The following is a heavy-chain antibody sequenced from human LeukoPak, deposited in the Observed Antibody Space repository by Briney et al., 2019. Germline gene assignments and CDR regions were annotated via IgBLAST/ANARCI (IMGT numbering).Heavy chain of an antibody. CDR1: GFTFSSYA. Sequence: PGGSLRLSCAASGFTFSSYAMQWVRQAPGKGLEWVAFISYDGSNQYYPDSVQGRFTVSRDNSKNTLYLQMNSLRVDDAAVYYCARDKLLEYGNWFDPWGQGTLVTVSS. V-gene: IGHV3-30-3*01. CDR3: ARDKLLEYGNWFDP. CDR2: ISYDGSNQ. D-gene: IGHD4/OR15-4a*01. J-gene: IGHJ5*02.